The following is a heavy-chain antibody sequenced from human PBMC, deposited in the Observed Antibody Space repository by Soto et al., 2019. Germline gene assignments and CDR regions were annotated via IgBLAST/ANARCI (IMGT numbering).Heavy chain of an antibody. D-gene: IGHD2-15*01. CDR2: IYNSGST. J-gene: IGHJ5*02. V-gene: IGHV4-59*01. CDR1: GGSISSYY. CDR3: ARGCSGGSCYFSYNWFDP. Sequence: PSETLSLTCTVSGGSISSYYWSWIRQPPGKGLEWIGYIYNSGSTNYNPSLKSRVTISVDTSKNHFSLKLSSVTATDTAVYYCARGCSGGSCYFSYNWFDPWGQGTLVTVSS.